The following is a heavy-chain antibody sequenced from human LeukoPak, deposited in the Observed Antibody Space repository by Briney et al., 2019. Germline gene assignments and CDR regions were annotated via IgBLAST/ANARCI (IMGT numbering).Heavy chain of an antibody. J-gene: IGHJ3*02. V-gene: IGHV3-23*01. CDR2: ISGSGGST. D-gene: IGHD3-22*01. CDR3: ALTEGGNYYDSSGGAFDI. Sequence: WIRQAPGKGLEWVSAISGSGGSTYYADSVKGRFTISRDNSKNTLYLQMNSLRAEDTAVYYCALTEGGNYYDSSGGAFDIWGQGTMVTVSS.